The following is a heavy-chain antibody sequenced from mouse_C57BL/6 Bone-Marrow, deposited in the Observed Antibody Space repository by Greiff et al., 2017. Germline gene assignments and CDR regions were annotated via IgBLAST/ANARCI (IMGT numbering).Heavy chain of an antibody. D-gene: IGHD5-2*01. CDR1: GFNIKDDY. CDR3: TTEYPYCDV. Sequence: EVMLVESGAELVRPGASVKLSCTASGFNIKDDYMHWVKQRPEQGLEWIGWIDPENGDTKYDSKFKGKATITADTSSNTAYLQLSSLTSEDTAVYYCTTEYPYCDVWGTGTTVTVSS. CDR2: IDPENGDT. V-gene: IGHV14-4*01. J-gene: IGHJ1*03.